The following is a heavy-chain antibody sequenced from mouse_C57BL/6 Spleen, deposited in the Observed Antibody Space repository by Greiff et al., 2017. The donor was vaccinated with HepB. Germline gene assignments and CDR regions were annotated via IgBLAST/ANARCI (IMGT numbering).Heavy chain of an antibody. CDR2: IYPGGGYT. J-gene: IGHJ1*03. CDR1: GYTFTNYW. D-gene: IGHD1-1*01. Sequence: VMLVESGAELVRPGTSVKMSCKASGYTFTNYWIGWAKQRPGHGLEWIGDIYPGGGYTNYNEKFKGKATLTADKSSSTAYMQFSSLTSEDSAIYYCARSYYGSIHWYFDVWGTGTTVTVSS. CDR3: ARSYYGSIHWYFDV. V-gene: IGHV1-63*01.